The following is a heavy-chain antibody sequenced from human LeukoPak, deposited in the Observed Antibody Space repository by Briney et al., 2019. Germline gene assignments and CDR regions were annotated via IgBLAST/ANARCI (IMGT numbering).Heavy chain of an antibody. Sequence: GESLKISCKASGYSFISYWIGWVRQMPGKGLEWMGIIYPGDSDTIYSPSFQGQVTFSADKSTTTAYLQWSSLKASDTAVYYCARLEGSGTYYKLWYFHHWGQGTLVTVSS. CDR3: ARLEGSGTYYKLWYFHH. V-gene: IGHV5-51*01. CDR2: IYPGDSDT. J-gene: IGHJ1*01. D-gene: IGHD3-10*01. CDR1: GYSFISYW.